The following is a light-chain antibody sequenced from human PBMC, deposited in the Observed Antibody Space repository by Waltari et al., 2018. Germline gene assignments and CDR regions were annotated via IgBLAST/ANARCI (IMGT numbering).Light chain of an antibody. CDR1: SSNIGKNS. V-gene: IGLV1-44*01. Sequence: QSVLTQPPSASGTPGQSVTMSCSGSSSNIGKNSVNWYQQVPGTAPKLLIYSDHHGPSGVPSLFFGSKSDTPASLAISGLQSDDEADYYCATWYDSLKGWVFGGGTKLTVL. CDR3: ATWYDSLKGWV. J-gene: IGLJ3*02. CDR2: SDH.